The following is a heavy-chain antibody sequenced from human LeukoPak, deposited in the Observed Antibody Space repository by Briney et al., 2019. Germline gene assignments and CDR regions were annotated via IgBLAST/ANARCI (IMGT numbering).Heavy chain of an antibody. J-gene: IGHJ4*02. CDR2: IIGSGGST. CDR1: EFTFTTGF. D-gene: IGHD5-18*01. V-gene: IGHV3-23*01. Sequence: GGSLRLSCAASEFTFTTGFMRWVRQPPGKGLEWVSAIIGSGGSTYYADSLKGRFTISRDNSKNTLYLQMNSLIAEDTAIYCCAKASRGYSYRFDFWGQGTLVTVSS. CDR3: AKASRGYSYRFDF.